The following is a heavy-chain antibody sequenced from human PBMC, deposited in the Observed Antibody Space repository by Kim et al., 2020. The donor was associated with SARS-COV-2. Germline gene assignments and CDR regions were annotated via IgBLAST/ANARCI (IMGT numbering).Heavy chain of an antibody. D-gene: IGHD5-12*01. CDR3: AKDRATWLQYVSDY. V-gene: IGHV3-30*18. J-gene: IGHJ4*02. CDR2: ISKDGTRR. Sequence: GGSLRLSCAASGFNFDDYGMHWVRQAPGKGLEWVALISKDGTRRHYADSVRGRFTISRDNSKNTLDLQMNSLRSEDTAVYYCAKDRATWLQYVSDYWGQGPLVTVSS. CDR1: GFNFDDYG.